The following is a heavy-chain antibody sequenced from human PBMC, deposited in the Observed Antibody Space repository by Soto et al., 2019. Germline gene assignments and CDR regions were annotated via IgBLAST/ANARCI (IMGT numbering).Heavy chain of an antibody. D-gene: IGHD3-22*01. CDR1: GFTFSSYG. V-gene: IGHV3-33*01. CDR3: ARDHYYDSSGYLAPDY. J-gene: IGHJ4*02. CDR2: IWYDGSNK. Sequence: QVQLVESGGGVVQPGRSLRLSCAASGFTFSSYGMHWVRQAPGKGLEWVAVIWYDGSNKYYADSVKGRFTISRDNSKNTLYLQMNSLRAEDTAVYYCARDHYYDSSGYLAPDYWGQGTLVTVSS.